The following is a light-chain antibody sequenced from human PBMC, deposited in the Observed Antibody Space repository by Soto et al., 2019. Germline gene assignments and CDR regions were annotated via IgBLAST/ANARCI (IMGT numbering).Light chain of an antibody. J-gene: IGKJ4*01. CDR1: QGISSY. V-gene: IGKV1-9*01. CDR3: QQLNSYPLT. CDR2: AAS. Sequence: IQLTQSPSSLSASVGDRVTITCRASQGISSYLTWYQQKPGKAPNLLIYAASTLQRGVPSRFSGSGPGTDFTLTISSLQPEDFATYYCQQLNSYPLTFGGGTKVDIK.